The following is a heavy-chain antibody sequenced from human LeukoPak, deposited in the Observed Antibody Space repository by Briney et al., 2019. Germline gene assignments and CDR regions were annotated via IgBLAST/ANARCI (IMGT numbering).Heavy chain of an antibody. CDR1: VGSFSGYY. Sequence: SETLSLTCAVYVGSFSGYYWICIRQPPGKGLGWLGEINHSGSTNYNPSLKSRVTISVDTSKKQFSLKLSSVTAADTAVYYCARGPGRTARTGTTSFASRYYYYYMDVWGKGTTVTVSS. CDR3: ARGPGRTARTGTTSFASRYYYYYMDV. D-gene: IGHD1-7*01. CDR2: INHSGST. V-gene: IGHV4-34*01. J-gene: IGHJ6*03.